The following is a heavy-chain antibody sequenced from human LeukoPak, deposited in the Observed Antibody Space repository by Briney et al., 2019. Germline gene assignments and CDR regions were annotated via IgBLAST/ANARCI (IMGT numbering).Heavy chain of an antibody. CDR2: ISGSGDTT. D-gene: IGHD4-23*01. CDR1: GFTFSSYA. Sequence: GSLRLSCAASGFTFSSYAMNWVRQAPGKGLEWVSVISGSGDTTFYADSVKGRFTISKDNSKNTLYLQMNNLRAEDTAVYYCAKAGGSADYGGNSGNVYWGQGTLVIVSS. V-gene: IGHV3-23*01. CDR3: AKAGGSADYGGNSGNVY. J-gene: IGHJ4*02.